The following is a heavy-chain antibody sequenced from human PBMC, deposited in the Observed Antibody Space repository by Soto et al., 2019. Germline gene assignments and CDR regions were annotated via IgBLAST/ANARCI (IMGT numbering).Heavy chain of an antibody. J-gene: IGHJ4*02. V-gene: IGHV4-39*01. D-gene: IGHD6-6*01. CDR2: IYYNGST. Sequence: QLQLQESGPGLVKPSETLSLTSTVSGGSISSSSWYWGWIRQSPGKGLEWIGSIYYNGSTYYNPPPMSRATVPVDTLKNQCYLQLSGVTAAYAAVYYCARHEYSSSSGWAYYFDYCGQGTLVTVSS. CDR1: GGSISSSSWY. CDR3: ARHEYSSSSGWAYYFDY.